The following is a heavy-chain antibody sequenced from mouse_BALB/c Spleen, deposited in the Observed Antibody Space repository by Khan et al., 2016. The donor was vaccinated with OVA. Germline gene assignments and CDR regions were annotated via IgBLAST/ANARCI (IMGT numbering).Heavy chain of an antibody. Sequence: EVMLVESGGGLVQPGGSLRLSCATSGFTFTDYYMSWVRQPPGKALEWLGFIRNKGYGYTTEYNASVKGRFTISRDNSQSILYLQMNILRPEDSATYYCARDMGLLRLDYWGQGTLVTVSA. CDR3: ARDMGLLRLDY. D-gene: IGHD1-2*01. CDR1: GFTFTDYY. J-gene: IGHJ3*01. V-gene: IGHV7-3*02. CDR2: IRNKGYGYTT.